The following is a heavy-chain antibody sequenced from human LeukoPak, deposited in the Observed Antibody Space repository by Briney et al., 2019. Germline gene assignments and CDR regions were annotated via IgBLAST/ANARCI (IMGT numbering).Heavy chain of an antibody. D-gene: IGHD6-13*01. CDR1: GFTFSRYW. V-gene: IGHV3-74*01. J-gene: IGHJ5*02. CDR2: MNSDGSNT. CDR3: ARLAETGANNWIDP. Sequence: PGGSLRLSCVASGFTFSRYWMHWVRQAPGKGLVWVARMNSDGSNTNYADSVKGRFTISRDNAKNTLYLQMNTLRAEDTAVYYCARLAETGANNWIDPWGQGTLATVPS.